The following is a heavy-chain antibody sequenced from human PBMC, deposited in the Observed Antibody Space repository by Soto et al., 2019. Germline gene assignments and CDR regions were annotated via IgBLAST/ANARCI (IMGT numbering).Heavy chain of an antibody. J-gene: IGHJ6*02. Sequence: GGSLRLSCAASGFTFSIYGMHWVRQAPGKGLEWVAVISYDGSNKYYADSVKGRFTISRDNSKNTLYLQMNSLRAEDTAVYYCAKQLEVSYGMDVWGQGTTVTVSS. CDR3: AKQLEVSYGMDV. CDR2: ISYDGSNK. V-gene: IGHV3-30*18. D-gene: IGHD6-6*01. CDR1: GFTFSIYG.